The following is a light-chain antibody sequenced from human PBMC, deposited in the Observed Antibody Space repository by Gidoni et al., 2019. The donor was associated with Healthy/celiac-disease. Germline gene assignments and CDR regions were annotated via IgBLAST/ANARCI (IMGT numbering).Light chain of an antibody. CDR3: QQYGSSRFT. J-gene: IGKJ3*01. Sequence: DIVFTQSPGTLSLSPGERATLSCRASQSVSSSYLAWYQQKPGQAPRLLIYGASSRATGIPDRFSGSGSGTDFTLTISRLEPEDFAVYYCQQYGSSRFTFGPGTKVDIK. CDR1: QSVSSSY. CDR2: GAS. V-gene: IGKV3-20*01.